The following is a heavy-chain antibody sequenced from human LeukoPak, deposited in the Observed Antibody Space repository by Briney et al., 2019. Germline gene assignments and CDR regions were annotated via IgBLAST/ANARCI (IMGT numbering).Heavy chain of an antibody. V-gene: IGHV4-4*07. CDR3: ARETRAYYDFWSGYYTPYWYFDL. CDR1: GGSISSYY. J-gene: IGHJ2*01. CDR2: IYISGST. Sequence: SETLSLTCTVSGGSISSYYWSWIRQPAGKGLEWIGRIYISGSTNYNPSLKSRVTMSVDTSKNQFSLKLSSVTAADTAVYYCARETRAYYDFWSGYYTPYWYFDLWGRGTLVTVSS. D-gene: IGHD3-3*01.